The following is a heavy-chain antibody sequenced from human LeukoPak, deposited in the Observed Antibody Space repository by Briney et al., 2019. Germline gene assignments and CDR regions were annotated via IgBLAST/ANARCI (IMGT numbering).Heavy chain of an antibody. Sequence: WASVKVSCKASGYTFTGYYMHWERQSPGQGLEWMGWINPNSGGTNYAQKFQGRVAMTRDTSISTAYMELSRLRSDDTAVYYCARGSNDILTGSITQRGAFDIWGQGTMVTVSS. CDR1: GYTFTGYY. V-gene: IGHV1-2*02. D-gene: IGHD3-9*01. J-gene: IGHJ3*02. CDR2: INPNSGGT. CDR3: ARGSNDILTGSITQRGAFDI.